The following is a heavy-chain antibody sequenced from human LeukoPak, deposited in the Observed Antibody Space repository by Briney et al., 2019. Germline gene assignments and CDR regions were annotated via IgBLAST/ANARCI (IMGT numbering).Heavy chain of an antibody. V-gene: IGHV3-30*03. CDR3: ARGGLLWFGEPGGAFDI. J-gene: IGHJ3*02. D-gene: IGHD3-10*01. CDR2: ISYDGSNK. Sequence: PGGSLRLSCAASEFTFSSYGMHWVRQAPGEGLEWVAVISYDGSNKYYADSVKGRFTISRDNSKNTLYLQMNSLRAEDTAVYYCARGGLLWFGEPGGAFDIWGQGTMVTVSS. CDR1: EFTFSSYG.